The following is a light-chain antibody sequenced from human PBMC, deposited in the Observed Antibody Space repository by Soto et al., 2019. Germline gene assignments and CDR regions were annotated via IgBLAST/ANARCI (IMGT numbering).Light chain of an antibody. Sequence: DIQMTQSPSTLSASVGDRVTITCRASQSISSWLAWYQQQPGKVPKLLIYKSSSLESGVPSRLSGSGSGTEFTLTISSLQPDDFATYYCQQYSSYSSFGGGTKVEIK. J-gene: IGKJ4*01. CDR2: KSS. CDR3: QQYSSYSS. CDR1: QSISSW. V-gene: IGKV1-5*03.